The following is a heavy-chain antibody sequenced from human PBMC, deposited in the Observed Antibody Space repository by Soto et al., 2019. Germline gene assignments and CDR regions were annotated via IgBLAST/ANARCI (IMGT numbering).Heavy chain of an antibody. V-gene: IGHV1-8*01. CDR1: GYTFTSYD. D-gene: IGHD1-1*01. CDR2: RNPNTGNS. CDR3: ARRAETNGWNGFGADKYYFDF. Sequence: QVQLVQSGAEVRKPGASVKVSCEASGYTFTSYDIYWVRQATGQGLEWMGWRNPNTGNSGYAQKFQGRVTMTSDTSISTAHMELSSLRSEDTAVYYCARRAETNGWNGFGADKYYFDFCGQGTLVTVSS. J-gene: IGHJ4*02.